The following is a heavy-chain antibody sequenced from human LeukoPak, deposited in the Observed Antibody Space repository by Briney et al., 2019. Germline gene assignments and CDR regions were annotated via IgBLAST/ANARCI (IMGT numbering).Heavy chain of an antibody. D-gene: IGHD3-22*01. CDR1: GFTFRRFG. J-gene: IGHJ4*02. V-gene: IGHV3-30*02. Sequence: GGSLRLSCVASGFTFRRFGMHWVRQAPGKGLDWVTFIRTDGSNKYYADSVKGRFTISRDNSKNTLYLQMNSLRAEDTAVYYCAGDAWNYYDSSGYLGYWGQGTLVTVSS. CDR2: IRTDGSNK. CDR3: AGDAWNYYDSSGYLGY.